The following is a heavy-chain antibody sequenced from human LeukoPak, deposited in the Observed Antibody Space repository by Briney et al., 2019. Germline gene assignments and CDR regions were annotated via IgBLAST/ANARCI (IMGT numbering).Heavy chain of an antibody. D-gene: IGHD3-3*01. CDR1: GVSISSYY. CDR2: IYTSGST. J-gene: IGHJ3*02. V-gene: IGHV4-4*09. Sequence: SETLSLTCTVSGVSISSYYWSWIRQPPGKGLKWIGYIYTSGSTNYNPSLKSRVTISVDTSKNHFSLKLSSVTAADTAVYYCARRGYYDFWSGYLDAFDIWGPGTMVTVSS. CDR3: ARRGYYDFWSGYLDAFDI.